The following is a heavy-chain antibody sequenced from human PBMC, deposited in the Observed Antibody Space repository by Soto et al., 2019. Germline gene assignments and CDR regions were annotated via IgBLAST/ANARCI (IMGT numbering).Heavy chain of an antibody. CDR1: GYTFTSYG. CDR2: ISAYNGNT. CDR3: GSQGRGDFWSGYLFDY. Sequence: QVQLVQSGAEVKKPGASVKVSCKASGYTFTSYGISWVRQAPGQGLEWMGWISAYNGNTNYAQKLQGRVTMTTDTTMSKSYRELRSLRSDDTAVDYCGSQGRGDFWSGYLFDYWGQGSRGTVPS. V-gene: IGHV1-18*01. J-gene: IGHJ4*02. D-gene: IGHD3-3*01.